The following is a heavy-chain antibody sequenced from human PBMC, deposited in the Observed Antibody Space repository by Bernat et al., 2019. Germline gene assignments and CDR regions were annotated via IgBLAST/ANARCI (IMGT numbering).Heavy chain of an antibody. V-gene: IGHV3-7*03. J-gene: IGHJ4*02. CDR3: ARPPYSNSAY. Sequence: EVQLVESGGGLVQPGGSLRLSCAASGFTFSDYWMTRVRQAPGKGLEWVANIKHDGSAKDYVDSVTGRFTISRDNAKNSLYLKINSLRAEDTAVYYCARPPYSNSAYWGQGTLVTVSS. CDR1: GFTFSDYW. D-gene: IGHD6-6*01. CDR2: IKHDGSAK.